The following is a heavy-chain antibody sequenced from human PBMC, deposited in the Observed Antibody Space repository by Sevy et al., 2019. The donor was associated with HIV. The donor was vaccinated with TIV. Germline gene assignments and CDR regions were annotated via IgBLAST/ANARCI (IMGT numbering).Heavy chain of an antibody. J-gene: IGHJ4*02. CDR3: VCYSETSRD. D-gene: IGHD1-26*01. CDR2: IKQDGSEK. V-gene: IGHV3-7*01. CDR1: GFTFGSYW. Sequence: GGSLRLSCRTSGFTFGSYWMSWVRQAPGRGLEWVANIKQDGSEKYYVDSVKGRFTISRDNAESSLFLHMNSLRAEDTAVYYCVCYSETSRDWGQGTLVTVSS.